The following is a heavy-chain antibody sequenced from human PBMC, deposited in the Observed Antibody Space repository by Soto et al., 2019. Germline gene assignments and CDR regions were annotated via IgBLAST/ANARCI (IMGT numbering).Heavy chain of an antibody. Sequence: ASVKVSCKASGYTFTSYYMHWVRQAPGQGLEWMGIINPSGGSTSYAQKFQGRVTMTRDTSTSTVYMELSSLRSEDTAVYYCASLVFLETGYSYGGYYYGIDVWGQGTTVTVSS. V-gene: IGHV1-46*01. CDR3: ASLVFLETGYSYGGYYYGIDV. CDR1: GYTFTSYY. J-gene: IGHJ6*01. CDR2: INPSGGST. D-gene: IGHD5-18*01.